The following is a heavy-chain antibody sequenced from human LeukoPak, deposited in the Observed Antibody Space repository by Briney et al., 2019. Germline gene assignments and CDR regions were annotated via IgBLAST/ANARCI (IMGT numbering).Heavy chain of an antibody. D-gene: IGHD4-17*01. CDR1: GFTFSSYA. J-gene: IGHJ4*02. CDR2: ISGSGGST. Sequence: GGSLRLSCAASGFTFSSYAMSWVRQAPGKGLEWVSAISGSGGSTYYADSVKGRFTISRDNSKNTLYLQMNSLRAEDTAVYYCATGYGDFRVEGRYFYSWGQGTLVTVSS. V-gene: IGHV3-23*01. CDR3: ATGYGDFRVEGRYFYS.